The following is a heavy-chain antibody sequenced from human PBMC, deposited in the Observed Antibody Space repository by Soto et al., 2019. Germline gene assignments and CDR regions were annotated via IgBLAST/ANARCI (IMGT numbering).Heavy chain of an antibody. Sequence: QVQLVESGGGVVQPGRSLRLSCAASGFTFSSYGMHWVRQAPGKGLEWVAVISYDGSNKYYADSVKGRFTISRDNSKNTLYLQMNSLRAEDTAVYYCAKSGYCSSTSCYGPGYYYYYGMGVWGQGTTVTVSS. CDR2: ISYDGSNK. CDR3: AKSGYCSSTSCYGPGYYYYYGMGV. D-gene: IGHD2-2*01. CDR1: GFTFSSYG. V-gene: IGHV3-30*18. J-gene: IGHJ6*02.